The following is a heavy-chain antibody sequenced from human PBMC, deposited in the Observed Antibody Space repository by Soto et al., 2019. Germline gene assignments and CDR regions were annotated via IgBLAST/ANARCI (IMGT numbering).Heavy chain of an antibody. CDR3: ARGDYYDIHDY. V-gene: IGHV1-18*01. CDR1: GYTFTSYG. CDR2: ISAYNGNT. Sequence: SVKVSCKASGYTFTSYGISWVRQAPGQGLEWMGWISAYNGNTNYSQKFQGRVTITRDTSASTAYMEVSSLRSEDTAVYYCARGDYYDIHDYWGQGTLVTVSS. D-gene: IGHD3-22*01. J-gene: IGHJ4*02.